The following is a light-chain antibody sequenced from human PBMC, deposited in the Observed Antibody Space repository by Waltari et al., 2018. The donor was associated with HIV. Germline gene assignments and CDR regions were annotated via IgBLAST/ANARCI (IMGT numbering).Light chain of an antibody. J-gene: IGLJ2*01. CDR3: QVWDSGTAV. Sequence: SYEVTQPLSVSVALGQTARITCGGNNIGSTNVYWYQQKPGQAPVLVIYRDTNRPSGIPERFSGANSGNTATRTINRGQVGDEADYYCQVWDSGTAVFGGGTKLTVL. CDR2: RDT. CDR1: NIGSTN. V-gene: IGLV3-9*01.